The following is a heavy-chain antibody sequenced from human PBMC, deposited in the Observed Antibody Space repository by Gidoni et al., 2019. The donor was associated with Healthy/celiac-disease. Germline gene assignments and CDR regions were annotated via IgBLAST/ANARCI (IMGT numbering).Heavy chain of an antibody. CDR2: ISSSSSYI. J-gene: IGHJ3*02. CDR3: ARAVEGYYYDSSGYTYPDAFDI. Sequence: EVQLVESGGGLVKPGGSLRLSCAASGFTFSSYSLHWVRQAPGKGLEWVSSISSSSSYIYYADSVKGRFTISRDNAKNSLYLQMNSLRAEDTAVYYCARAVEGYYYDSSGYTYPDAFDIWGQGTMVTVSS. CDR1: GFTFSSYS. D-gene: IGHD3-22*01. V-gene: IGHV3-21*01.